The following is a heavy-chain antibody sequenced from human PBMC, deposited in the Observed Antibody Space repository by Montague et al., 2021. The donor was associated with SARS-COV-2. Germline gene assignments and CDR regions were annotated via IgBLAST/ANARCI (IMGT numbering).Heavy chain of an antibody. D-gene: IGHD3-9*01. J-gene: IGHJ3*01. Sequence: SETLSLTCTASGGSIDNYFWSWIRQPPGKGLEWIGYIYNSGSTNYNPSLKSRVTMSGDTSNNQFSLKLSSVTAADTAMYYCALSLRYFDWADAFDVWGQGKMFIVSS. CDR2: IYNSGST. CDR1: GGSIDNYF. V-gene: IGHV4-59*13. CDR3: ALSLRYFDWADAFDV.